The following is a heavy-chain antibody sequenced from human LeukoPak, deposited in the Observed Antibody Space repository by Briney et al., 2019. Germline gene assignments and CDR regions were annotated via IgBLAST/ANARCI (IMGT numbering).Heavy chain of an antibody. CDR2: INPSGGST. V-gene: IGHV1-46*01. Sequence: ASVKVSCKASGYTFTSYYMHWVRQAPGQGLEWMGIINPSGGSTSYAQKSQGRVTTTRDTSTSTVYMELSSLRSEDTAVYYCARDDTVTTSAHFDYRGQGTLVTVSS. CDR3: ARDDTVTTSAHFDY. CDR1: GYTFTSYY. D-gene: IGHD4-17*01. J-gene: IGHJ4*02.